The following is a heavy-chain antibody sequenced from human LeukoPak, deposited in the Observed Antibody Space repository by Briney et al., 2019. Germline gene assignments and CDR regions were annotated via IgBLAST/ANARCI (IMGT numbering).Heavy chain of an antibody. J-gene: IGHJ4*02. Sequence: GSLRLSCAASGFSVTSNFINWVRQAPGKGLEWVSSISSSSSYIYYADSVKGRFTISRDNAENSLYLQMNSLRAEDTAVYYCARGNYYGSGSYYPFDYWGQGTLVTVSS. CDR1: GFSVTSNF. D-gene: IGHD3-10*01. CDR2: ISSSSSYI. V-gene: IGHV3-21*01. CDR3: ARGNYYGSGSYYPFDY.